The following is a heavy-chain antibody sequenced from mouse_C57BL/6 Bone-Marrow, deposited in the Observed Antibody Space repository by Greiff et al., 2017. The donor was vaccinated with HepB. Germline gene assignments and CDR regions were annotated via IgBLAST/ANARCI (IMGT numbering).Heavy chain of an antibody. CDR3: ASERTWFAY. Sequence: VKLMESGPGLVQPSQSLSITCTVSGFSLTSYGVHWVRQSPGKGLEWLGVIWRGGSTDYTAAFMSRLSITKDNSKSQVFFKMNSLQAVDTAIYYCASERTWFAYWGQVTLVTVSA. CDR2: IWRGGST. CDR1: GFSLTSYG. V-gene: IGHV2-5*01. J-gene: IGHJ3*01.